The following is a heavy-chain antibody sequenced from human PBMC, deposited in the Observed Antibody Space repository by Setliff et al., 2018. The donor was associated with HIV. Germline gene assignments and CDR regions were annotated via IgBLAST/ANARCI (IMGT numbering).Heavy chain of an antibody. CDR1: GGSINTYH. D-gene: IGHD3-22*01. CDR2: MYYSGST. Sequence: PSETLSLTCTVSGGSINTYHWTWIRQPPGRGLEWIGYMYYSGSTNYNPSLKSRVTISGDVSKNQFSLKLSSVTAADTAVYYCARHWNYDTGLDPFDIWGQGTMVTVSS. CDR3: ARHWNYDTGLDPFDI. J-gene: IGHJ3*02. V-gene: IGHV4-59*08.